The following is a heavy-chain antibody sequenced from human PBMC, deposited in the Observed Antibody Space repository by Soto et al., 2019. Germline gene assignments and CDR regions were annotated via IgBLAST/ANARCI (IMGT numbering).Heavy chain of an antibody. CDR1: GFDFEDYA. D-gene: IGHD3-22*01. J-gene: IGHJ4*02. Sequence: SGGSLRLSCAAAGFDFEDYAMHWVRQVPGKGLEWVSLTNSDGTDSYYMDSVKGRFTISRDNAKSTLYLQMDRLRPEATALYFCAKSLYYYDSSPLDHWGQGTLVTVSS. V-gene: IGHV3-43D*04. CDR2: TNSDGTDS. CDR3: AKSLYYYDSSPLDH.